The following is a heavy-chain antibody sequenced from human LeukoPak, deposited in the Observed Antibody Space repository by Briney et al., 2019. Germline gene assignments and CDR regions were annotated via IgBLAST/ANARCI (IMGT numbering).Heavy chain of an antibody. D-gene: IGHD1-26*01. CDR2: IYSGGNT. CDR3: ARDRVGATTNFDY. J-gene: IGHJ4*02. V-gene: IGHV3-53*01. CDR1: GFTVSSNY. Sequence: GGPLRLSCAASGFTVSSNYMSWVRQAPGKGLEWVSVIYSGGNTYYADSVKGRFTISRDNSKNTLYLQMNSLRAEDTAVYYCARDRVGATTNFDYWGQGTLVTVSS.